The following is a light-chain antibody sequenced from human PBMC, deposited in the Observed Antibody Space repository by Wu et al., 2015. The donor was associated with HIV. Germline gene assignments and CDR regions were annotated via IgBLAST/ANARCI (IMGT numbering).Light chain of an antibody. CDR3: QKYNTAPWT. Sequence: DIQMTQSPSSLSASVGDRVTITCRASQDIGRYLAWYQQKPGKPPKALIYAASTLQSGVPSRFSGSGSGTDFTLTISSLQPEDVATYYCQKYNTAPWTFGQGTKVEMK. V-gene: IGKV1-27*01. J-gene: IGKJ1*01. CDR2: AAS. CDR1: QDIGRY.